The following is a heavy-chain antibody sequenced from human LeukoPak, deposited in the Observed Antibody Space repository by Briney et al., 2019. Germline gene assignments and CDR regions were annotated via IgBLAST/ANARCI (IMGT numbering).Heavy chain of an antibody. D-gene: IGHD3-10*01. Sequence: GESLKISCKGFGYSFTSYWIGWVRQIPGEGLEWMGIIYPRDSDTRYSPSFQGQVTISADKSISTAYLQWSSLKASDTAMYYCARLMVREEPYYFDYWGQGTLVTVSS. V-gene: IGHV5-51*01. CDR3: ARLMVREEPYYFDY. J-gene: IGHJ4*02. CDR1: GYSFTSYW. CDR2: IYPRDSDT.